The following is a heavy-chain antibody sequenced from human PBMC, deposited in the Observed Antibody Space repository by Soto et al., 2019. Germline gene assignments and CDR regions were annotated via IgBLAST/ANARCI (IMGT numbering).Heavy chain of an antibody. CDR2: MNPNSGET. CDR3: ARVAVAARPRWYNWFDP. D-gene: IGHD2-15*01. CDR1: GYTFTDYD. V-gene: IGHV1-8*01. J-gene: IGHJ5*02. Sequence: QEQLVQSGAEVKKPGASVKVSCKTSGYTFTDYDINWVRQATGQGLEWIGWMNPNSGETGYAQKCQGRFTMTRSASLSTAYLELSSRRSEDTAVYYCARVAVAARPRWYNWFDPWGQGTLVTVSS.